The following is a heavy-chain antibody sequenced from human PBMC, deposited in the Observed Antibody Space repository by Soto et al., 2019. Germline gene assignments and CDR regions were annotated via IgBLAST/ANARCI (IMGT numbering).Heavy chain of an antibody. J-gene: IGHJ6*02. CDR1: GGSFSGYY. V-gene: IGHV4-34*01. D-gene: IGHD3-22*01. Sequence: QVQLQQWGAGLLKPSETLSLICAVYGGSFSGYYWNWIRQPPGKGLDRIGEITHSESPNYNTSLKSRVIISVDTSKNQFSLKLSSVNAADTAVYYCARGPDSSGYFYYYGMDIWGQGTTVTVSS. CDR3: ARGPDSSGYFYYYGMDI. CDR2: ITHSESP.